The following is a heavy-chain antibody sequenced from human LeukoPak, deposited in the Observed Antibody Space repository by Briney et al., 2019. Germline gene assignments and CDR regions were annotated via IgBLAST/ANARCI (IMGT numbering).Heavy chain of an antibody. Sequence: SVKVSCKASGYTFTSYAISWVRQAPGQGLEWMGGIIPIFGTANYAQKFQGRVTITTDESTSTAYMELSSLRSEDTAVYYCARARISPTYYSSGFDWGQGILVTVSS. CDR1: GYTFTSYA. D-gene: IGHD6-19*01. CDR2: IIPIFGTA. J-gene: IGHJ4*02. CDR3: ARARISPTYYSSGFD. V-gene: IGHV1-69*05.